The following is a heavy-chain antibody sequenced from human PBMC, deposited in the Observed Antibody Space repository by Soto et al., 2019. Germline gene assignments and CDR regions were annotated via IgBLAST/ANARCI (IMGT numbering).Heavy chain of an antibody. V-gene: IGHV4-30-4*01. Sequence: QVQLQESGPGLVKPSQTLSLTCTVSGGSISSGDYYWSWIRQPPGKGLEWIGYIYYSGSTYYTPSLKSRVTISVATSKHNSPLKLSPVTAADTAVYYCAREVSTVPLADYWGQGTLVTVSS. CDR1: GGSISSGDYY. CDR2: IYYSGST. D-gene: IGHD4-17*01. J-gene: IGHJ4*02. CDR3: AREVSTVPLADY.